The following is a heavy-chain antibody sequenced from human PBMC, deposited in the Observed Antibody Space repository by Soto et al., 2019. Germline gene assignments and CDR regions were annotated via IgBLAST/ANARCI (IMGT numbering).Heavy chain of an antibody. D-gene: IGHD6-6*01. CDR1: GGSISSGGYY. CDR3: ARDRSSIAARSPLYGMDV. Sequence: SETLSLTCTVSGGSISSGGYYWSWIRQHPGKGLEWIGYIYYSGSTYYNPSLKSRVTISIDTSKNQFSLKLSSVTAADTAVYYCARDRSSIAARSPLYGMDVWRQGTTVTVSS. V-gene: IGHV4-31*03. CDR2: IYYSGST. J-gene: IGHJ6*02.